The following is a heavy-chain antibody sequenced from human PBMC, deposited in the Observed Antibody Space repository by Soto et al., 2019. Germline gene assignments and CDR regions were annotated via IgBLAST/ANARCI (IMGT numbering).Heavy chain of an antibody. J-gene: IGHJ4*02. V-gene: IGHV3-30*18. CDR2: ISYDGSNK. D-gene: IGHD3-22*01. Sequence: GSLRLSCAASGFTFSSYGMHWVRQAPGKGLEWVAVISYDGSNKYYADSVKGRFTISRDNSKNTLYLQMNSLRAEDTAVYYCAKDSYDSFDYWGQGTLVTVSS. CDR3: AKDSYDSFDY. CDR1: GFTFSSYG.